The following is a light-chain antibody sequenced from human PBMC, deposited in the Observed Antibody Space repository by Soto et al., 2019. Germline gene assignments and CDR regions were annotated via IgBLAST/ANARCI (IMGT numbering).Light chain of an antibody. J-gene: IGKJ3*01. CDR1: QTVNIRY. CDR3: QQYDDSQGFI. CDR2: GAS. V-gene: IGKV3-20*01. Sequence: DIVLTQSPVTLSLSPGDRATLSCRASQTVNIRYLAWYQQRPGQAPRLLIYGASNRATAIPGRFSGSGSGTDFTLTISRLEPEDFVVYYCQQYDDSQGFIFGPGTKVDLK.